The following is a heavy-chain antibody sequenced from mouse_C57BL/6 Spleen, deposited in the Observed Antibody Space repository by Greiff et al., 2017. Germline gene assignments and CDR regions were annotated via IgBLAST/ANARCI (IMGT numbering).Heavy chain of an antibody. Sequence: VQLQHSGAELVKPGASVKLSCTASGFNIKAYYMHWVKQRTEQGLEWIGRIDPEDGATKYAPKFQGKATITADTSSNTAYLQLSSLTSEDTAVYYCARSGSSYPFAYWGQGTLVTVSA. J-gene: IGHJ3*01. CDR3: ARSGSSYPFAY. CDR1: GFNIKAYY. CDR2: IDPEDGAT. D-gene: IGHD1-1*01. V-gene: IGHV14-2*01.